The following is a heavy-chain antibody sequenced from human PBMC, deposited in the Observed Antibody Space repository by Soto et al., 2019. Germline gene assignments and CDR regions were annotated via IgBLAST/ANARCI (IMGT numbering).Heavy chain of an antibody. Sequence: QVQLVQSGAEVKKPGASVKVSCKASGYTFTSYAMHWVLQAPGQRLEWMGWINAGNGNTKYSQKLQGRVTITRDTSASTAYMELSSMRSEDTAVYYCARGVAGPLHWFDPWGQGTLVTVSS. V-gene: IGHV1-3*01. J-gene: IGHJ5*02. CDR1: GYTFTSYA. D-gene: IGHD6-19*01. CDR3: ARGVAGPLHWFDP. CDR2: INAGNGNT.